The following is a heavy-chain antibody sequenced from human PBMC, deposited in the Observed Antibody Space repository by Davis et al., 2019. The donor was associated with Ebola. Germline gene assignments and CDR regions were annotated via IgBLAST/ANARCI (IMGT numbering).Heavy chain of an antibody. CDR2: LHLSGIT. J-gene: IGHJ2*01. Sequence: MPSETLSLTCAVYGGSFSGYYWSXXXXXXXXXXXXXSVLHLSGITNYNPSLKSRVTISVDTSKNQFSLKLSSVTAPDTAVYYCARMRYLFRYFDLWGRGTLVTVSS. CDR1: GGSFSGYY. D-gene: IGHD2-21*01. CDR3: ARMRYLFRYFDL. V-gene: IGHV4-34*01.